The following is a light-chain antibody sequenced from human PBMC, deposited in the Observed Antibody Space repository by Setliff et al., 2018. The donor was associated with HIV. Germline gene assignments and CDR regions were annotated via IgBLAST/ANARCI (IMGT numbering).Light chain of an antibody. CDR2: EVS. CDR1: SSNVGNYNL. Sequence: QSVLTQPASVSGSPGQSITISCTGTSSNVGNYNLVSWYQQHPGKVPKLLIYEVSKRLSGVSNRFSGSKSGNTASLTISGLQAEDEADYYCCSYAGSSIHVFGTGTKVTVL. V-gene: IGLV2-23*02. CDR3: CSYAGSSIHV. J-gene: IGLJ1*01.